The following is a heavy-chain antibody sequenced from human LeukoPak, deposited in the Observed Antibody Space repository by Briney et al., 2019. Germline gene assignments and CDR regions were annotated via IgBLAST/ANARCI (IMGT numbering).Heavy chain of an antibody. V-gene: IGHV5-51*01. Sequence: GASVKVSCKASGYTFTGYYMHWVRQAPGQGLEWMGIIYPGDSDTRYSPSFQGQVTISADKSISTAYLQWSSLKASDTAMYYCARRLDFDYWGQGTLVTVSS. CDR2: IYPGDSDT. CDR3: ARRLDFDY. J-gene: IGHJ4*02. CDR1: GYTFTGYY.